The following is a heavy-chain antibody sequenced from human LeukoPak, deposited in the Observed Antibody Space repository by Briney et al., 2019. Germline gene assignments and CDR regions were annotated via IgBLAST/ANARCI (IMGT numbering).Heavy chain of an antibody. CDR2: INPNSGDT. CDR3: ARGYYDSGGPRLDY. J-gene: IGHJ4*02. CDR1: GYTFTGYY. Sequence: ASVKVSCKASGYTFTGYYIHWVRLAPGQGPEWMGWINPNSGDTNYGQKFQGRVTMTRDTSISTAYMELTRLTPDDTTVYYCARGYYDSGGPRLDYWGQGTLVTVSS. D-gene: IGHD3-22*01. V-gene: IGHV1-2*02.